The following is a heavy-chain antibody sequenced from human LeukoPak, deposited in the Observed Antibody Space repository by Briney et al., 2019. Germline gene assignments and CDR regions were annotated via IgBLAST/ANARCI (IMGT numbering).Heavy chain of an antibody. CDR3: ARVSGNSVTTSCFDP. J-gene: IGHJ5*02. Sequence: PSETLSLTCTVSGGSISRSFWTWIRQPAGKGLEWIGRIYSSGSTNYNPSLESRVTMSVDTSKNQFSLNLKSVTAADTAVYYCARVSGNSVTTSCFDPWGQGSLVTVYS. CDR2: IYSSGST. CDR1: GGSISRSF. V-gene: IGHV4-4*07. D-gene: IGHD4-17*01.